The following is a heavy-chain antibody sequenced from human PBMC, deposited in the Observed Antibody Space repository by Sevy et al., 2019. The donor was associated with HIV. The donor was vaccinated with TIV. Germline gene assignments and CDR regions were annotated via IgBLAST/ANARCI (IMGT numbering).Heavy chain of an antibody. J-gene: IGHJ4*02. CDR3: ARYRVACNFDH. D-gene: IGHD5-12*01. CDR2: INHRGST. V-gene: IGHV4-34*01. Sequence: SETLSLTCAVYGGSFSGYYWNWIRQPPGKGLEWIGEINHRGSTNYNPSLKSRVTISVDTSKNQFSLKLSSVTAADTAVYYCARYRVACNFDHWGQGTLVTVSS. CDR1: GGSFSGYY.